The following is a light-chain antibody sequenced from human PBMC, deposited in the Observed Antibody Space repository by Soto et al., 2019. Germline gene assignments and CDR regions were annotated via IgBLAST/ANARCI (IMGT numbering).Light chain of an antibody. CDR1: ESLSTY. CDR3: QSYNDWPFT. CDR2: GAS. V-gene: IGKV3-15*01. Sequence: EIVMTQSPATLSVSPGERVTLSCRASESLSTYLAWYQQKPGQAHRLLIYGASTKATGIPARFSGSGSATDFTLTISSRQSEDFAVYYCQSYNDWPFTFGQGTKLEI. J-gene: IGKJ2*01.